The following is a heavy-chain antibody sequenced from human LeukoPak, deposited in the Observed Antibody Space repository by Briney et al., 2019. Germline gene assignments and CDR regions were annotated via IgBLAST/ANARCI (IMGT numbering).Heavy chain of an antibody. Sequence: GGSLRLSCAASGFTFSSYAMHWVRQAPGKGLEWVAVISYDGSNKYYADFVKGRFPISRDNSKNTLYLQMNSLRAEDTAVYYCARLDYYGSGSYGDTDYFDYWGQGTLVTVSS. CDR3: ARLDYYGSGSYGDTDYFDY. V-gene: IGHV3-30-3*01. CDR1: GFTFSSYA. J-gene: IGHJ4*02. CDR2: ISYDGSNK. D-gene: IGHD3-10*01.